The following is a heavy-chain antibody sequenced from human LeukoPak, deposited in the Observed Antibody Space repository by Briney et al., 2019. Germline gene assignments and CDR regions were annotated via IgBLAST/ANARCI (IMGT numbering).Heavy chain of an antibody. Sequence: SETLSLTCAVYGGSFSGYYWSWIRQPPGKGLEWIGEINHSGSTNHNPSLKSRVTISVDTSKNQFSLKLSPVTAADTAVYYCARGIFGYWGQGTLVTVSS. V-gene: IGHV4-34*01. J-gene: IGHJ4*02. CDR2: INHSGST. CDR1: GGSFSGYY. CDR3: ARGIFGY.